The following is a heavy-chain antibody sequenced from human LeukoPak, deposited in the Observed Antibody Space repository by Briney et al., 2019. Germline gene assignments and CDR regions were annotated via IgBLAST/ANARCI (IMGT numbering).Heavy chain of an antibody. D-gene: IGHD4-17*01. Sequence: SETLSLTCAVYGGSFSGYYWSWIRQPPGKGLEWIGEINHSGSTNYNPSLKSRATISVDTSKNQFSLKLSSVTAADAAVYYCARRLGVDYGDYYFDYWGQGTLVTVSS. CDR3: ARRLGVDYGDYYFDY. CDR1: GGSFSGYY. CDR2: INHSGST. V-gene: IGHV4-34*01. J-gene: IGHJ4*02.